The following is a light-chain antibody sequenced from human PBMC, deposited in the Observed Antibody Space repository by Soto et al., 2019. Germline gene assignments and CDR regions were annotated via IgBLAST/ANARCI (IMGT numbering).Light chain of an antibody. V-gene: IGKV1-5*01. Sequence: DIQMTQSPSTLSTTVGDRVTITCRASQSINSWLAWYQQTPGKAPKLLIYDASILQSGVPSRFSGSGSGTEFTLTISSLQPDDFATYYCQQYNSYSWTFGQGTKVDIK. CDR1: QSINSW. J-gene: IGKJ1*01. CDR2: DAS. CDR3: QQYNSYSWT.